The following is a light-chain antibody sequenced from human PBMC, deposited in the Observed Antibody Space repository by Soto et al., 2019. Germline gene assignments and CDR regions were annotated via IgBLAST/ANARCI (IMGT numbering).Light chain of an antibody. V-gene: IGKV3-20*01. CDR3: QQYGRPLT. J-gene: IGKJ3*01. CDR2: GAS. CDR1: QSVSSSY. Sequence: EIVLTQSAGTLSLYPGERATLSCRASQSVSSSYLAWYQQKPGQAPRLLIYGASSRATGIPDRFSGSGSGTDFTLTISRLEPEDFAVYYCQQYGRPLTFGPGTKVDIK.